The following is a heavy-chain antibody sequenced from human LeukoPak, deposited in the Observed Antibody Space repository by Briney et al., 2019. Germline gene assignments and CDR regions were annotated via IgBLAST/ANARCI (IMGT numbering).Heavy chain of an antibody. CDR3: ARGDSSSWGWRYFDY. CDR1: GYSISSGYF. CDR2: MYHSGSP. D-gene: IGHD6-13*01. Sequence: SETLSLTCTVSGYSISSGYFWGWIRQPPGKGLEWIGSMYHSGSPFYNPSLKSRVSISVDTSKNQFSLKLSSVTAADTAVYYCARGDSSSWGWRYFDYWGQGTLVTVSS. V-gene: IGHV4-38-2*02. J-gene: IGHJ4*02.